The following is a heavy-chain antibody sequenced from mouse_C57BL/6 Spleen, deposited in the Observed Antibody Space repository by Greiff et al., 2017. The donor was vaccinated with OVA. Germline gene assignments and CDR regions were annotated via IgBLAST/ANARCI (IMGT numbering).Heavy chain of an antibody. CDR2: ISYDGSN. CDR1: GYSITSGYY. D-gene: IGHD1-1*01. V-gene: IGHV3-6*01. CDR3: AREDYYGSSHYFDY. J-gene: IGHJ2*01. Sequence: EVQLVESGPGLVKPSQSLSLTCSVTGYSITSGYYWNWIRQFPGNKLEWMGYISYDGSNNYNPSLKNRISITRDTSKNQFFLKLNSVTTEDTATYDCAREDYYGSSHYFDYWGQGTTLTVSS.